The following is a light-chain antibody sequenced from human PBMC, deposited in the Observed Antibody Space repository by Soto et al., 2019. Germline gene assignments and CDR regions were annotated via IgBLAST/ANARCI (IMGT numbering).Light chain of an antibody. CDR1: QSISSW. CDR2: AAS. Sequence: DIQMIQSPSTLSASVVDRVTITFLASQSISSWLAWYQQKPGKAPKLLIYAASSLQSGVPSRFSGSGSGTDFTLTISSLQPEDFATYYCQQCYSSPPTFGQGTKVDIK. V-gene: IGKV1-39*01. J-gene: IGKJ1*01. CDR3: QQCYSSPPT.